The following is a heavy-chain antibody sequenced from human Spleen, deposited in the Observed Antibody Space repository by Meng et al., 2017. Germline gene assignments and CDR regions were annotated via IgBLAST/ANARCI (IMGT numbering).Heavy chain of an antibody. CDR2: ISVGDGNT. CDR1: GYTFTGYY. V-gene: IGHV1-3*01. CDR3: VRWYFDY. D-gene: IGHD6-13*01. Sequence: QVQLVQSGAEVKKPGASVKVSCKASGYTFTGYYMHWVRQAPGQRLEWMGWISVGDGNTKYSQNFQGRVTFTRDTSASTASMELSSLRSEDTAVYYCVRWYFDYWGQETLVTVSS. J-gene: IGHJ4*02.